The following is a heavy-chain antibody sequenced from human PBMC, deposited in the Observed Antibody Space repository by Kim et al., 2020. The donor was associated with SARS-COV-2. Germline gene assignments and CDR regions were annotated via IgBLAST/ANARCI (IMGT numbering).Heavy chain of an antibody. V-gene: IGHV4-39*01. CDR1: GGSISSSSYY. D-gene: IGHD3-3*01. CDR2: IYYTGST. J-gene: IGHJ4*02. CDR3: AGHFRGTSIRFLGPYYLDS. Sequence: SETLSLTCSVSGGSISSSSYYWGWIRQPPGKGLEWIGSIYYTGSTFYNPSLKGRVTISVDTSKNQFSLKLSSVTAADTAVYYCAGHFRGTSIRFLGPYYLDSSGQGTLVTVSS.